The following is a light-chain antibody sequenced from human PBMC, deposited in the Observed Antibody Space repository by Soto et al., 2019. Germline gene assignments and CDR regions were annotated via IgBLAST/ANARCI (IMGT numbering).Light chain of an antibody. CDR3: QQYKSFSLT. CDR2: KTS. V-gene: IGKV1-5*03. J-gene: IGKJ4*01. CDR1: QSINNW. Sequence: DIQMTQSPSTLSASVGDRVTITCRASQSINNWLAWYQQKPGKAPKLLIYKTSALESGVPSRFSGSGSGTEFSLPISSLQPDDFATYYCQQYKSFSLTFGGGTRVEVK.